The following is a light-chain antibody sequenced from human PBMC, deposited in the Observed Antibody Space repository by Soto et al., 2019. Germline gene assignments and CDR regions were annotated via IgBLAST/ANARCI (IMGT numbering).Light chain of an antibody. CDR2: VNSDGSH. CDR1: SGQRKYA. CDR3: QTWGTGIQV. V-gene: IGLV4-69*01. J-gene: IGLJ1*01. Sequence: QSVLTQSPSASASLGASVKLTCTLSSGQRKYAIAWHQQKPEKGPRYLMRVNSDGSHIRGDGIPDRFSGSSSGTERYLTISSLQSEDGADYYCQTWGTGIQVFGTGTKVTVL.